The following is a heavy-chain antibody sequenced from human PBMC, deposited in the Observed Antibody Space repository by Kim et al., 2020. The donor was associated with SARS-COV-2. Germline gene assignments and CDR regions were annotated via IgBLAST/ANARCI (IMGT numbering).Heavy chain of an antibody. D-gene: IGHD3-9*01. J-gene: IGHJ4*02. CDR1: GFTFSSYA. CDR3: AKDIPSRYFDWLLSYYFDY. V-gene: IGHV3-23*01. Sequence: GGSLRLSCAASGFTFSSYAMSWVRQAPGKGLEWVSAISGSGGSTYYADSVKGRFTISRDNSKNTLYLQMNSLRAVDTAVYYCAKDIPSRYFDWLLSYYFDYWGQGTLVTVSS. CDR2: ISGSGGST.